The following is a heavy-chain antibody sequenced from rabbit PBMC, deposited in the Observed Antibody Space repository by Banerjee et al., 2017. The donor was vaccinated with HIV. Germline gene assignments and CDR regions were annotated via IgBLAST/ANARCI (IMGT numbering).Heavy chain of an antibody. D-gene: IGHD6-1*01. CDR2: INSGSGST. J-gene: IGHJ4*01. CDR1: GLDFSSNA. Sequence: QEHLEESGGDLVKPGASLTLTCTASGLDFSSNAMCWVRQAPGKGLEWIGYINSGSGSTGYASWAKGRFTISKTSSTTVDLKMNSLTAADTATYFCARVDYHYYTYGYPGYAFAPYFNLWGQGTLVTVS. V-gene: IGHV1S45*01. CDR3: ARVDYHYYTYGYPGYAFAPYFNL.